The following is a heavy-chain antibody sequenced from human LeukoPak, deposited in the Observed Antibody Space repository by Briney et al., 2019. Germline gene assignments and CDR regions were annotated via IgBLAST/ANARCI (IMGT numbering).Heavy chain of an antibody. V-gene: IGHV3-30-3*01. J-gene: IGHJ4*02. CDR2: ISYDGSNK. Sequence: GGSLRLSCAASGFTFSSYAMHWVRQAPGKGLEWVAVISYDGSNKYYADSVKGRFTISRDNSKNTLYLQMNSLRAEDTAVYYCVKSFSGWYSNFDYWGQGTLVTVSS. CDR1: GFTFSSYA. CDR3: VKSFSGWYSNFDY. D-gene: IGHD6-19*01.